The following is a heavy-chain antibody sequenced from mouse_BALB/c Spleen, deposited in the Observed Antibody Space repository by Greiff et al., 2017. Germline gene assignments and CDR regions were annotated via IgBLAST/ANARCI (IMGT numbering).Heavy chain of an antibody. CDR3: ARRVHYYGYDYFDY. J-gene: IGHJ2*01. D-gene: IGHD1-2*01. CDR1: GYSFTGYT. Sequence: VQLKESGPELVKPGASMKISCKASGYSFTGYTMNWVKQSHGKNLEWIGLINPYNGGTSYNQKFKGKATLTVDKSSSTAYMELLSLTSEDSAVYYCARRVHYYGYDYFDYWGQGTTLTVSS. V-gene: IGHV1-18*01. CDR2: INPYNGGT.